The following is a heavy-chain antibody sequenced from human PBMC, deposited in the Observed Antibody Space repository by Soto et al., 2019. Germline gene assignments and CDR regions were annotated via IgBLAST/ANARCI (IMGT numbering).Heavy chain of an antibody. D-gene: IGHD6-19*01. CDR1: GDSYSISTYS. CDR3: AGMPYTSGLRFDP. Sequence: PSETLSLTCNMSGDSYSISTYSWSWIRQPPGKALQWIGFIYQSGVTSYNPSLASRVSISLDRSNNQCSLKLKSVTAADTAVYFCAGMPYTSGLRFDPWGPGTQVTVS. J-gene: IGHJ5*02. CDR2: IYQSGVT. V-gene: IGHV4-30-2*01.